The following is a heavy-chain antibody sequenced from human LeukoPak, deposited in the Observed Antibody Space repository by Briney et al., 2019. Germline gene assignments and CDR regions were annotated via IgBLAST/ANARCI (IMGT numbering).Heavy chain of an antibody. V-gene: IGHV1-69*13. CDR2: IIPIFGTA. J-gene: IGHJ5*02. Sequence: WASVKVSCKASGGTFSSYAISWVRQAPGQGLEWMGGIIPIFGTANYAQKFQGRVTITADESTSTAYMELSSLRSEDTAVYYCARVPTPFPALPTTPNWFDPWGQGTLVTVSS. CDR3: ARVPTPFPALPTTPNWFDP. CDR1: GGTFSSYA. D-gene: IGHD3-3*02.